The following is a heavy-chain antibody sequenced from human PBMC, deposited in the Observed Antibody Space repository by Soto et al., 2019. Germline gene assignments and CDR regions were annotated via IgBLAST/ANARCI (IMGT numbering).Heavy chain of an antibody. CDR1: GASVSRTTYH. CDR3: ATVRAGAGGRGY. J-gene: IGHJ4*02. D-gene: IGHD2-15*01. Sequence: QVQLQESGPGLVKPSQPLSLTCTVSGASVSRTTYHWSWIRQRPGEGLEWIGYITGSPSYNPSLESLLSISLDTSRNQFCLVLSSVTAADTAVYFCATVRAGAGGRGYCGQGTMVIVS. V-gene: IGHV4-31*01. CDR2: ITGSP.